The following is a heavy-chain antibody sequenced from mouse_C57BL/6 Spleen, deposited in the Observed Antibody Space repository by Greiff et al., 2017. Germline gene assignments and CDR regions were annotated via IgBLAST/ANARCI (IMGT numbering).Heavy chain of an antibody. D-gene: IGHD4-1*01. CDR3: ARFLGHYDAMDY. V-gene: IGHV1-50*01. CDR1: GYTFTSYW. J-gene: IGHJ4*01. CDR2: IDPSDSYT. Sequence: VQLQQPGAELVKPGSSVKLSCKASGYTFTSYWMQWVKQRPGQGLEWIGEIDPSDSYTNYNQKFKGKATLTVDTSSSTAYMQLSSLTSKDSAVYYCARFLGHYDAMDYWGQGTSVTVSS.